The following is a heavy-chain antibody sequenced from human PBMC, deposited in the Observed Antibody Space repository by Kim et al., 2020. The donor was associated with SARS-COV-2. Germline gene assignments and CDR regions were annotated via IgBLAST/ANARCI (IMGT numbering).Heavy chain of an antibody. CDR3: AKDAIVVVIKPFDY. V-gene: IGHV3-23*01. Sequence: DSVKGRFTISRDNSKNTLYLQMNSLRAEDTAVYYCAKDAIVVVIKPFDYWGQGTLVTVSS. D-gene: IGHD3-22*01. J-gene: IGHJ4*02.